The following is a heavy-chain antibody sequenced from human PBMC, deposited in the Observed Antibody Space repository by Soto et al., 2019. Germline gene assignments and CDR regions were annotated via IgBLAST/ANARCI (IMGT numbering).Heavy chain of an antibody. CDR2: ITNNGENT. D-gene: IGHD6-13*01. V-gene: IGHV3-64D*06. Sequence: PGGSLRLSCSASGFTFSSYDMHWVRQAPGRGLEYVSAITNNGENTYYSDSVRGRFTISRDNSKNTLYLQMSSLRAEDTAVYNCVHWVWEAGKFGYYFDYWGQGTPVTVSS. CDR1: GFTFSSYD. CDR3: VHWVWEAGKFGYYFDY. J-gene: IGHJ4*02.